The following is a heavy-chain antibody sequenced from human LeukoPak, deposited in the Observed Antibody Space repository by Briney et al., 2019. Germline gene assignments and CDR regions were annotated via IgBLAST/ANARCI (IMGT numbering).Heavy chain of an antibody. CDR2: IIPIFGTA. CDR3: ARVVVAGDIWWFDP. J-gene: IGHJ5*02. V-gene: IGHV1-69*05. CDR1: GGTFSSYA. D-gene: IGHD6-19*01. Sequence: SVKVSCKASGGTFSSYAISWVRQAPGQGLEWMGGIIPIFGTANYAQKFQGRVTITTDESTSTAYMELSSLRSEDTAVYYCARVVVAGDIWWFDPWRQGTLVTVSS.